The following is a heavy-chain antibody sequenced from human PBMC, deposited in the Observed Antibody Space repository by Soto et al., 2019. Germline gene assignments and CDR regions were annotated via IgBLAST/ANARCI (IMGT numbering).Heavy chain of an antibody. D-gene: IGHD2-2*01. V-gene: IGHV4-31*03. Sequence: QVQLQESGPGLVKPSQTLSLTCTVSGGSISSGGYYWSWIRQHPGKGLEWIGYIYYSGSTYYNPSLKSRVTISVDTSKNQFSLKLSSVTAADTAVYYCARDSVPAAHYYYYGMDVWGQGTTVTVSS. J-gene: IGHJ6*02. CDR1: GGSISSGGYY. CDR3: ARDSVPAAHYYYYGMDV. CDR2: IYYSGST.